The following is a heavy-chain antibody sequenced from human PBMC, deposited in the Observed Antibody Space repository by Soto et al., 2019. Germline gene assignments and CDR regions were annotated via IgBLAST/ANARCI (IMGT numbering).Heavy chain of an antibody. CDR3: AKDRTSKAYYYYGMDV. D-gene: IGHD6-6*01. J-gene: IGHJ6*02. Sequence: PGGSLRLSCAASGFTFSSYAMSWVRQAPGKGLEWVSAISGSGGSTYYADSVKGRFTISRDNSKNTLYLQMNSLRAEDTAVYYCAKDRTSKAYYYYGMDVWGQGTTVTVSS. CDR2: ISGSGGST. CDR1: GFTFSSYA. V-gene: IGHV3-23*01.